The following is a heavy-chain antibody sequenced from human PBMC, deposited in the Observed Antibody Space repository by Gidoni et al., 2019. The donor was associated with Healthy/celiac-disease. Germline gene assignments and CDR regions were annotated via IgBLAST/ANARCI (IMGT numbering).Heavy chain of an antibody. D-gene: IGHD4-17*01. Sequence: EVQLVEPGGGFVQPGRSLRLSCAAPGFTFDDYAMHWVRQAPGKGLEWVSGISWKSGYIGYADSVKGRFTISRDNAKNSLYLQMNSLRAEDTAFYYCIKAVYARDYYYLDVWGKGTTVTVSS. J-gene: IGHJ6*03. CDR2: ISWKSGYI. V-gene: IGHV3-9*01. CDR1: GFTFDDYA. CDR3: IKAVYARDYYYLDV.